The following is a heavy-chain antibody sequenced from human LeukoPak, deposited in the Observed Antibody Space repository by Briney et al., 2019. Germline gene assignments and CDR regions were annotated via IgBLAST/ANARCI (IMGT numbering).Heavy chain of an antibody. CDR3: AREGILIRGYSYGSDY. Sequence: SETLSLTCTVSGGSISSYYWSWIRQPPGKGLEWIGYIYYSGSTNYKPSLKSRVTISVETSKNQFSLKLRSVTAADTAVYYCAREGILIRGYSYGSDYWGQGTLVTVSS. V-gene: IGHV4-59*01. CDR2: IYYSGST. CDR1: GGSISSYY. D-gene: IGHD5-18*01. J-gene: IGHJ4*02.